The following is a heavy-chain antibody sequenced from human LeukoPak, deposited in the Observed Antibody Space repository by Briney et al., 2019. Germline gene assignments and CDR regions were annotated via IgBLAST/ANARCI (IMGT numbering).Heavy chain of an antibody. CDR3: ARAAAPGTADYFDY. CDR2: INPNSGGT. CDR1: GNSFTGYY. V-gene: IGHV1-2*02. J-gene: IGHJ4*02. D-gene: IGHD6-13*01. Sequence: ASVNVSCKASGNSFTGYYMHWVRQAPGQGLEWMGWINPNSGGTNYTQKFQGRVTMTRDTSISTAYMELSRLRSDDTAVYYCARAAAPGTADYFDYGGQGTLVTVSS.